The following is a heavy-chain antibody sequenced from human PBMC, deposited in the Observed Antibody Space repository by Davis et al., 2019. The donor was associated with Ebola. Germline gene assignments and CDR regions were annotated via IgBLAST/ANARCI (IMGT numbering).Heavy chain of an antibody. Sequence: GESLKISCAASGFTFSSYAMSWVRQAPGKGREWVSAISGSGGSTYYADAVKGRFTIARDNSKNTVYLQMNSLRAEDTAVYYCANGRKPYYYGSESNWGGYWGPGTLVTVSS. CDR3: ANGRKPYYYGSESNWGGY. J-gene: IGHJ4*02. D-gene: IGHD3-10*01. CDR2: ISGSGGST. V-gene: IGHV3-23*01. CDR1: GFTFSSYA.